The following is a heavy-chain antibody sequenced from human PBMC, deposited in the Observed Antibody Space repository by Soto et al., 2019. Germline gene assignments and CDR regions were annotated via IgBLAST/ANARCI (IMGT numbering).Heavy chain of an antibody. D-gene: IGHD3-10*01. J-gene: IGHJ4*02. V-gene: IGHV3-23*01. Sequence: VGSLRLSCAASGFTFSSYAMSWVRQAPGKGLEWVSAISGSGGSTYYADSVKGRFTISRDNSKNTLYLQMNSLRAEDTAVYYCAKDFPLGGSGDPGDYWGQGTLVTVSS. CDR1: GFTFSSYA. CDR3: AKDFPLGGSGDPGDY. CDR2: ISGSGGST.